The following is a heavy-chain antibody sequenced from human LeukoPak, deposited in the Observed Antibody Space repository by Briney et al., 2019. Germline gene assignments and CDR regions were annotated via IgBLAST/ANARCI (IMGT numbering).Heavy chain of an antibody. J-gene: IGHJ4*02. CDR3: ASRLYCSNTRCRNFPFAY. CDR1: GGTFSSYA. CDR2: IIPIFGTA. Sequence: SVKVSCKASGGTFSSYAISWVRQAPGQGLEWIGGIIPIFGTANYAQKFQDRVTITADESTSTAYMELSSLRSEDTAIYYCASRLYCSNTRCRNFPFAYWGQGTLVTVSS. V-gene: IGHV1-69*01. D-gene: IGHD2-2*01.